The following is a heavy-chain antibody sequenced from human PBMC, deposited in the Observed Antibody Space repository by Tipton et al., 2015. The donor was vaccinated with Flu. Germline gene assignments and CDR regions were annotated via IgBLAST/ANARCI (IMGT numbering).Heavy chain of an antibody. CDR2: INYSGTT. Sequence: TLSLTCSVSGDSIGSRYYWGWIRQPPGKGLEWVGSINYSGTTYYNSFLNSRVTISADTSKNQFSLNLSSVTAADTAVYYCARLFNYGKSSGLDFWGPGTPVTVSS. V-gene: IGHV4-38-2*01. D-gene: IGHD3-16*01. J-gene: IGHJ5*01. CDR3: ARLFNYGKSSGLDF. CDR1: GDSIGSRYY.